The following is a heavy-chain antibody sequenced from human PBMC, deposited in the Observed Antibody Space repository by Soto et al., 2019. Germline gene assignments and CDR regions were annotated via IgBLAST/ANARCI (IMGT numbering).Heavy chain of an antibody. Sequence: SETLSLTCTVSGGSISSGGYYWSWIRQHPGKGLEWIGYIYYSGSTYYNPSLKSRVTISVDTSKNQFSLKLSSVTAADTAVYYCAATATDPFDYWGQGTPVTVSS. D-gene: IGHD2-15*01. V-gene: IGHV4-31*02. CDR3: AATATDPFDY. CDR1: GGSISSGGYY. CDR2: IYYSGST. J-gene: IGHJ4*02.